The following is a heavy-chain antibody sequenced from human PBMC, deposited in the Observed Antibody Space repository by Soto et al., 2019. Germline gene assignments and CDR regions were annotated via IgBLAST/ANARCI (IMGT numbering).Heavy chain of an antibody. Sequence: SETLSLTCAVYGVSFSGYYWSWIRQPPGKGLEWIGEINHSGSTNYNPSLKSRVTISVDTSKNQFSLKLSSVTAADTAVYYCARIGYYGSGSYYSNYYYGMDVWGQGTTVTVSS. V-gene: IGHV4-34*01. CDR2: INHSGST. D-gene: IGHD3-10*01. J-gene: IGHJ6*02. CDR1: GVSFSGYY. CDR3: ARIGYYGSGSYYSNYYYGMDV.